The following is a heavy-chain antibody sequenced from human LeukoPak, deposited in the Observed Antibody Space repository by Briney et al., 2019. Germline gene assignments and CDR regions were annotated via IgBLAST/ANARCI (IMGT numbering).Heavy chain of an antibody. CDR2: IRYDGSNK. CDR3: ALSIAARPYYFDY. V-gene: IGHV3-30*02. D-gene: IGHD6-6*01. CDR1: GFTFSSYG. Sequence: GGSLRLSCAASGFTFSSYGMHWVRQAPGKGLEWVAFIRYDGSNKYYADSVKGRFTISRDNSKNTLYLQMNSLRAEDTAVYYCALSIAARPYYFDYWGQGTLVTVSS. J-gene: IGHJ4*02.